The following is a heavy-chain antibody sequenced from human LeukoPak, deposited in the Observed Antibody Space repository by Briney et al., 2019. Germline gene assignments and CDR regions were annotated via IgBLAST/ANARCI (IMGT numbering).Heavy chain of an antibody. Sequence: SETLSVTCAVSDDSVSSRSSYWGWIRQPPGKGLEWIGIISLNGLTYYNPSLKSRVTISIDTSKNQFSLKLNLNSVTAADTAVRYCAKTYSSSRGWLGPWGQGILVTVSS. CDR1: DDSVSSRSSY. CDR3: AKTYSSSRGWLGP. D-gene: IGHD2-2*01. V-gene: IGHV4-39*07. J-gene: IGHJ5*02. CDR2: ISLNGLT.